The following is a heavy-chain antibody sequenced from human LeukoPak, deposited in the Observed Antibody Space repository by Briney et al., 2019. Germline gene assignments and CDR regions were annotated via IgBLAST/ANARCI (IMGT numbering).Heavy chain of an antibody. CDR3: ARADTVVINYFDY. CDR1: GGSISSGGYY. V-gene: IGHV4-31*03. Sequence: SETLSLTCTVSGGSISSGGYYWSWIRQHPGKGLEWIGYIYYSGSTYYNPSLKSRVTISVDTSKNQFSLKLSSVTAADTAVYYCARADTVVINYFDYWGQGTLVTVSS. CDR2: IYYSGST. D-gene: IGHD4-23*01. J-gene: IGHJ4*02.